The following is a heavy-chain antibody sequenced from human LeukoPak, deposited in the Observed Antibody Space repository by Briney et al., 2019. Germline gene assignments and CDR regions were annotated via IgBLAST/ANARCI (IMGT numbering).Heavy chain of an antibody. Sequence: PGGSLRLSCAASGFTFSSYGMHWVRQAPGKGLEWVAVIWYDGSNKYYADSVKGRFTISRDNSKNTLYLQMNSLRADDTAVYYCAGCSGGSCYSRGKYGVDVWGQGTTVTVSS. CDR3: AGCSGGSCYSRGKYGVDV. D-gene: IGHD2-15*01. CDR2: IWYDGSNK. CDR1: GFTFSSYG. V-gene: IGHV3-33*01. J-gene: IGHJ6*02.